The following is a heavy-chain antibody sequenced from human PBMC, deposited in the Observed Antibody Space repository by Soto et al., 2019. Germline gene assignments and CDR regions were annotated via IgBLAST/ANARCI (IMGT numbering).Heavy chain of an antibody. CDR3: ARDPTPAASVY. J-gene: IGHJ4*02. CDR2: INQDGSRK. D-gene: IGHD6-13*01. V-gene: IGHV3-7*01. Sequence: GGSLRLSCAASGFTFSSYWMSWVRQAPGKGLEWVANINQDGSRKDYVVSVKGRFTISRDNAKNSLYVQMNSLRAEDTAVYYCARDPTPAASVYWGQGTLVTVSS. CDR1: GFTFSSYW.